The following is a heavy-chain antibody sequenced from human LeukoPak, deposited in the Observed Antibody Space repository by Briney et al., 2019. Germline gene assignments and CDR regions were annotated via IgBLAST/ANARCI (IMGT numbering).Heavy chain of an antibody. Sequence: PSETLSLTCTVSGGSISSSSYYWGWIRQPPGKGLEWIGSIYYSGSTYYNPSLKSRVTISVDTSKNQFSLKLSSVTAADTAVYYCARRGGDSSGYYYPAFDYWGQGTLVTASS. CDR3: ARRGGDSSGYYYPAFDY. CDR1: GGSISSSSYY. J-gene: IGHJ4*02. D-gene: IGHD3-22*01. V-gene: IGHV4-39*01. CDR2: IYYSGST.